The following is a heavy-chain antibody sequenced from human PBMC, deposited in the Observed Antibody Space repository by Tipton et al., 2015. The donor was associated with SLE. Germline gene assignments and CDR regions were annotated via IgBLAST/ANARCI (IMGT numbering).Heavy chain of an antibody. Sequence: LRLSCAASGFTFSSYAMSWIRQPPGKGLEWIGHIYHSGSSNYNPSLKSRVTISVDTSKNQFSLKLSSVTAADTAVYYCARAAGEIDYWGQGTLVTVSS. D-gene: IGHD3-10*01. CDR2: IYHSGSS. J-gene: IGHJ4*02. CDR1: GFTFSSYA. CDR3: ARAAGEIDY. V-gene: IGHV4-59*01.